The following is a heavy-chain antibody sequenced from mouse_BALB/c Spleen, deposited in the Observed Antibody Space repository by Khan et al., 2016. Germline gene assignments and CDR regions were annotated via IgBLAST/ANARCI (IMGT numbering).Heavy chain of an antibody. V-gene: IGHV1S41*01. CDR2: IDHGSGST. CDR3: ASEGTVPLMDY. CDR1: GYTFTSYW. D-gene: IGHD1-1*01. Sequence: DLVKPGASVKLSCKASGYTFTSYWINWIKQRPGQGLEWIGRIDHGSGSTYYNEMLKGKATLTVETSSRPAYLTLSDPASEDSAVDVCASEGTVPLMDYWGQGTSVTVSS. J-gene: IGHJ4*01.